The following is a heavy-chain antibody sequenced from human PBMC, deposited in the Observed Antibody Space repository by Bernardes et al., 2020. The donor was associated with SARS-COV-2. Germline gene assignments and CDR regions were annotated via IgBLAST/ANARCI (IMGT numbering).Heavy chain of an antibody. CDR3: ARDRFPDSSGAPFDY. CDR1: GYTFTGYY. J-gene: IGHJ4*02. D-gene: IGHD3-22*01. V-gene: IGHV1-2*02. Sequence: ASVKVSCKASGYTFTGYYMHWVRQAPGQGLEWMGWINPNSGGTNYAQKFQGRVTMTRDTSISTAYMELSRLRSDDTAVYYCARDRFPDSSGAPFDYWGQGTLVTVSS. CDR2: INPNSGGT.